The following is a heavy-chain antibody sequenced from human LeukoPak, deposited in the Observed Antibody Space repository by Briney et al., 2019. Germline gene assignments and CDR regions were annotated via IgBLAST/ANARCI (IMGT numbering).Heavy chain of an antibody. J-gene: IGHJ4*02. CDR2: INPISGGT. CDR3: VPSAGNGDYYFDY. D-gene: IGHD4-17*01. Sequence: GASVKVSCKASGYTFTGYYMHWVRQAPGQGLEYMGRINPISGGTVYAQKFQGRVTMTRDTSISTAYVELSRLRSDDTAIYYCVPSAGNGDYYFDYWGQGTLVTVSS. CDR1: GYTFTGYY. V-gene: IGHV1-2*06.